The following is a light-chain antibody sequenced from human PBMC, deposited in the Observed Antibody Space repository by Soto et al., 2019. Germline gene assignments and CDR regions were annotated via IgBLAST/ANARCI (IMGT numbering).Light chain of an antibody. CDR3: QQFSSYPLT. CDR1: QSLGRY. CDR2: GAF. J-gene: IGKJ4*01. V-gene: IGKV3-20*01. Sequence: DIVLTQSPDTLSLSPVESATLSCRASQSLGRYLAWYQQRPGQAPRLLIFGAFNRATGIPARFSGGGSGTDFTLTISRLEPEDFAVYYCQQFSSYPLTFGGGTKVDIK.